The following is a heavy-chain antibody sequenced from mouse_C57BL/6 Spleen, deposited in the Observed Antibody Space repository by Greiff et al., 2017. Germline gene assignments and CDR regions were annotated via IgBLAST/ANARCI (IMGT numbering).Heavy chain of an antibody. CDR1: GYTFTSYW. CDR2: IDPSDSET. V-gene: IGHV1-52*01. D-gene: IGHD1-1*01. Sequence: QVQLQQPGAELVRPGSSVKLSCKASGYTFTSYWMPWVKQRPIQGLEWIGNIDPSDSETHYNQKFKDKATLTVDKSSSTAYMQLSSLTSEDSAVYYCARLLRSRRDYYAMDYWGQGTSVTVSS. CDR3: ARLLRSRRDYYAMDY. J-gene: IGHJ4*01.